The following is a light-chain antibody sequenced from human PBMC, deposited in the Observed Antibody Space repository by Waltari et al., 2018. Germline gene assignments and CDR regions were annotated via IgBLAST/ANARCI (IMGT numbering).Light chain of an antibody. V-gene: IGLV2-11*01. CDR3: CSYAGYYTIWV. Sequence: QSALTQPRSVSGSPGQSVTISCTGTSSDVGGYTFVSWYQQHPGQVPQLVIYAVPKRPSGVPDRFSGSTSGNTASLTISGLQAEDEADYYCCSYAGYYTIWVFGGGTKLTVL. CDR2: AVP. J-gene: IGLJ3*02. CDR1: SSDVGGYTF.